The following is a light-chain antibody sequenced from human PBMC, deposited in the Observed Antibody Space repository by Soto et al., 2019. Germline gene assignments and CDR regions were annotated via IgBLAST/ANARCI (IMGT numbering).Light chain of an antibody. Sequence: EIVLTQSPGTMSLSPGERATLSCRARQSVSSSYLAWYQQKPGQAPRLLIYGASSRATGIPDRFSGSGAGTDFTLTISRLEPEDFAVYYCQHYGSSPPGTFGQGTKVEVK. CDR3: QHYGSSPPGT. V-gene: IGKV3-20*01. CDR2: GAS. J-gene: IGKJ1*01. CDR1: QSVSSSY.